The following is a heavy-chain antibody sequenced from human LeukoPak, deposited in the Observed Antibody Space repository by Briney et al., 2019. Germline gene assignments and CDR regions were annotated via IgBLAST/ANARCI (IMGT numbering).Heavy chain of an antibody. V-gene: IGHV5-51*01. J-gene: IGHJ4*02. CDR1: GYTFTNYW. CDR3: ALSNEAFDSAGYFDY. CDR2: IYPNNSDS. D-gene: IGHD3-22*01. Sequence: GESLKISCKGSGYTFTNYWVGWVRQMPGRGLEWMGTIYPNNSDSRYNPSFRGQVTISVDRSITTAYLLWKSLKASDAAIYYCALSNEAFDSAGYFDYWGQGTLVTVSS.